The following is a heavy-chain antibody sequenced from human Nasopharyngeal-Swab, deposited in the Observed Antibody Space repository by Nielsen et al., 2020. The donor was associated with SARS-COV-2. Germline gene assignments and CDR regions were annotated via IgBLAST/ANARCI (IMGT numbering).Heavy chain of an antibody. V-gene: IGHV4-34*12. Sequence: SETLSLTCAVYGGSFSGYSWIWVRQPPGKGLEWIGQIIHSGSTNYNPSLKSRVTISADTSKNQLSLKVNSVTAADTAVYYCAGIRWWYWLGPWGQGTLVTVSS. D-gene: IGHD2-15*01. CDR2: IIHSGST. CDR3: AGIRWWYWLGP. J-gene: IGHJ5*02. CDR1: GGSFSGYS.